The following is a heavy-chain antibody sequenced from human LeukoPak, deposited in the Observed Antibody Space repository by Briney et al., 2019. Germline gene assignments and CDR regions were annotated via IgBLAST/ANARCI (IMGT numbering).Heavy chain of an antibody. CDR2: IKQDGSQN. Sequence: GGSLRLSCAASGFIFSNVWMSWVRQAPGKGLEWVANIKQDGSQNYYVDSVKGRFTISRDTARNSLHLQINSLRAEDTAMYYCAIEGSGRSLDPWGQGTLVTVS. D-gene: IGHD3-3*01. CDR1: GFIFSNVW. V-gene: IGHV3-7*01. CDR3: AIEGSGRSLDP. J-gene: IGHJ5*02.